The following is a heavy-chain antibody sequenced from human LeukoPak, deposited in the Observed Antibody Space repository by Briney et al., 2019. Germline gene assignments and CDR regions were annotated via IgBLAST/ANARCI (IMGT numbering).Heavy chain of an antibody. V-gene: IGHV4-34*01. CDR2: INHSGST. CDR1: GGSFSGYY. J-gene: IGHJ4*02. D-gene: IGHD3-16*02. CDR3: ARGRRRSYRHFDY. Sequence: SETLSLTCAVYGGSFSGYYWSWIRDPPGKGLECIGEINHSGSTNYNPPLKSRLTISVDTSKNQFSLKLSSVTAADTAVYYCARGRRRSYRHFDYWGQGTLVTVSS.